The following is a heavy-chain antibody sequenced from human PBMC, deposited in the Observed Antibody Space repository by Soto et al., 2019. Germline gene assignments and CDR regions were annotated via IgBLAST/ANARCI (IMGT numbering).Heavy chain of an antibody. V-gene: IGHV4-59*01. J-gene: IGHJ6*03. CDR2: IYYSGST. CDR1: GGSINSYY. CDR3: ARGGATVIYYYMDV. D-gene: IGHD1-26*01. Sequence: SETLSLTFPVSGGSINSYYWSWIRQPPGKGLEWIGYIYYSGSTNYNPSLKSRVTISVDTSKNQSSLKLSSVTAADTAVYYCARGGATVIYYYMDVWGKGTTVTVSS.